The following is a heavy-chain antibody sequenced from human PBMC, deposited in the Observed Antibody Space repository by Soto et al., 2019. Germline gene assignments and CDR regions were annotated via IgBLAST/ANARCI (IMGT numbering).Heavy chain of an antibody. Sequence: GGSLRLSCAASGFTFSSYAMSWVRQAPGKGLEWVSAISGSGGSTYYADSVKGRFTISRDNSKNTLYLQMSSLRAEDTAVYYCAKVYNRDYEFWSGYYVAYDYLDYGGQGTLVTVSS. CDR1: GFTFSSYA. CDR2: ISGSGGST. CDR3: AKVYNRDYEFWSGYYVAYDYLDY. D-gene: IGHD3-3*01. J-gene: IGHJ4*02. V-gene: IGHV3-23*01.